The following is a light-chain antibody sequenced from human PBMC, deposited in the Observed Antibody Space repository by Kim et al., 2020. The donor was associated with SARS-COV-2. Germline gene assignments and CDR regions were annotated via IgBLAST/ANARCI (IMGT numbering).Light chain of an antibody. CDR3: QAWDSSSDHRV. J-gene: IGLJ3*02. CDR1: NIGSKS. CDR2: YDS. V-gene: IGLV3-21*04. Sequence: SYELTQPPSVSVAPGKTARITCGGNNIGSKSVHWYQQKPGQAPVLVIYYDSDRPSGIPERFSGSNSGYTATLTISRAEAGDEADYYCQAWDSSSDHRVFG.